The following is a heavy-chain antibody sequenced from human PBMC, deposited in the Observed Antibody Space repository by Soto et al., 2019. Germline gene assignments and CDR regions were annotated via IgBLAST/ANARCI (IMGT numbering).Heavy chain of an antibody. Sequence: QVQLVQSGAEVKKPGASVEVSCKASGYTFTSYAIHWVCQAPGQRLEWMGWINAGNGNTKYSQKFQGRVTITRDTSASTAYMELSSLRSEDTAVYYCARVGAAAGPYYFDYWGQGTLITVSS. D-gene: IGHD6-13*01. V-gene: IGHV1-3*01. J-gene: IGHJ4*02. CDR1: GYTFTSYA. CDR3: ARVGAAAGPYYFDY. CDR2: INAGNGNT.